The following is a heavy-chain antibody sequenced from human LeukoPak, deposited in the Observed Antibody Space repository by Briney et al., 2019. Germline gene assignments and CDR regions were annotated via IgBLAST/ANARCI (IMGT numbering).Heavy chain of an antibody. D-gene: IGHD3-16*01. V-gene: IGHV3-30*18. Sequence: GRSLRLSCAAAGFTFSSYDMHWVRQAPGEGLEWVAVISYDGSKKYYSGCVKGRLTIVRDNSNNTLYLQMNSLRAQDTAVYDCAKRGSITVSSFSYYYGIDVWGQGNTVNGSS. CDR3: AKRGSITVSSFSYYYGIDV. J-gene: IGHJ6*01. CDR1: GFTFSSYD. CDR2: ISYDGSKK.